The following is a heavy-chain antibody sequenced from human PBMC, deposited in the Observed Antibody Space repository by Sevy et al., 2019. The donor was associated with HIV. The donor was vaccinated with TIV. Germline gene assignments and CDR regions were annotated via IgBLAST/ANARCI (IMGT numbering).Heavy chain of an antibody. D-gene: IGHD3-9*01. Sequence: SETLSLTCIVSGDSISSGDSYWIWIRQPPGKGPEWIGYIYYSGSTYYNPSLKSRLTISVDTPNNQFSLNLSSVTAADTAVYYCARGRYFDWLSHWFDPWGQGTLVTVSS. CDR2: IYYSGST. J-gene: IGHJ5*02. V-gene: IGHV4-30-4*01. CDR3: ARGRYFDWLSHWFDP. CDR1: GDSISSGDSY.